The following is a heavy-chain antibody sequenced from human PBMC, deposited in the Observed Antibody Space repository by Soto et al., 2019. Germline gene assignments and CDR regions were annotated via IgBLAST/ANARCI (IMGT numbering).Heavy chain of an antibody. J-gene: IGHJ4*02. CDR3: ARAYYDFWSGYPTTYFGY. D-gene: IGHD3-3*01. Sequence: SETLSLTCAVYGGSFSGYYWSWIRQPPGKGLEWIGEINHSGSTNYNPSLKSRVTISVDTSKNQFSLKLSSVTAADTAVYYCARAYYDFWSGYPTTYFGYWGQGTLVTVSS. CDR2: INHSGST. CDR1: GGSFSGYY. V-gene: IGHV4-34*01.